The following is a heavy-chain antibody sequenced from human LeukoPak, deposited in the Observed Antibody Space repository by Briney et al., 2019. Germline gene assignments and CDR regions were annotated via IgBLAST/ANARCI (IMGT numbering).Heavy chain of an antibody. CDR1: GGSFSGYY. D-gene: IGHD3-10*01. CDR3: ARVIIGSGSYYKMIPYYMDV. V-gene: IGHV4-34*01. CDR2: INHSGST. Sequence: SETLSLTCAVYGGSFSGYYWSWIRQPPGKGLEWIGEINHSGSTNYNPSLKSRVTISVDTSKNQFSLKLSSVTAADTAVYYCARVIIGSGSYYKMIPYYMDVWGKGTTVTVSS. J-gene: IGHJ6*03.